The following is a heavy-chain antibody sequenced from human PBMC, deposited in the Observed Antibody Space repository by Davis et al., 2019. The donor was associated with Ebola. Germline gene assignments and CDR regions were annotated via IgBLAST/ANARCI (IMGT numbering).Heavy chain of an antibody. Sequence: PGGSLRLSCAASGFTFSSYWMSWVRRAPGKGLEWVANIKQDGSEKYYVDSVKGRFTISRDNAKNSLYLQMNSLRAEDTAVYYCARYDLRLGELSSVGVYYYYGMDVWGKGTTVTVSS. CDR1: GFTFSSYW. D-gene: IGHD3-16*02. J-gene: IGHJ6*04. CDR3: ARYDLRLGELSSVGVYYYYGMDV. CDR2: IKQDGSEK. V-gene: IGHV3-7*01.